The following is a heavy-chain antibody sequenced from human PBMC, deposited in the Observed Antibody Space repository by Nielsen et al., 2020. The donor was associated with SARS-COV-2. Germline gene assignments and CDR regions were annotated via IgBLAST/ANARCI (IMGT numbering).Heavy chain of an antibody. Sequence: GGSLRLSCAASGFTFSSYGIHWVRQAPGKGLEWVAVMSYDGTIEYYAESVKGRFTISRDTSQKTLYLQLNSLKTEDTALYYCAREGRTKFFDSASYYFGVDVWGQGTTVNVSS. CDR1: GFTFSSYG. J-gene: IGHJ6*02. V-gene: IGHV3-30*03. CDR2: MSYDGTIE. D-gene: IGHD3-9*01. CDR3: AREGRTKFFDSASYYFGVDV.